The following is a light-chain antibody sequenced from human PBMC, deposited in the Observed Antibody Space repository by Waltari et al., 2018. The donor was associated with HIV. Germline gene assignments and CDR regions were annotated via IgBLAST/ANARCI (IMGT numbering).Light chain of an antibody. V-gene: IGLV3-25*03. Sequence: SYELPHPPSVSVSPGQTARITCSGDALPKQYAYWYQQKPGQAPVLVIYKDSERPSGIPERFSGSSSGTTVTLTISGVQAEDEADYYCQSADSSGTYHVVFGGGTKLTVL. CDR1: ALPKQY. J-gene: IGLJ2*01. CDR2: KDS. CDR3: QSADSSGTYHVV.